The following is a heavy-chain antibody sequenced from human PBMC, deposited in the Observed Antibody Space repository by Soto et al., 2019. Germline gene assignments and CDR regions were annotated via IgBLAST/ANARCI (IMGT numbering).Heavy chain of an antibody. CDR2: IYYTGST. CDR1: GGSISSYY. CDR3: ARAWGEAFAF. Sequence: QVQLQESGPGLVKPSETLSLTCTVSGGSISSYYWSWIRQPPGKGLEWIGYIYYTGSTNYNPSLKSRVTISVDTSKNQFSLKLSSVTAADTAVYYCARAWGEAFAFWGQGTLVTVSS. V-gene: IGHV4-59*01. J-gene: IGHJ4*02. D-gene: IGHD3-16*01.